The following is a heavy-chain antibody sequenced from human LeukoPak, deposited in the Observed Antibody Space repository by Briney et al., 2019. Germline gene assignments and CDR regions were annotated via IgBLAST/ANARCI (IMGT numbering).Heavy chain of an antibody. J-gene: IGHJ6*02. CDR2: MYVSGTT. Sequence: SETLSLTCTVSGGSISDHYLSWIRQPAGKGLEWIGRMYVSGTTNYNPSLRSRVSMSMDTSKNQFSLRLRSVTAADTAIYYCARENYSDSSGYSEGMDVWGQGTTVTVS. CDR3: ARENYSDSSGYSEGMDV. CDR1: GGSISDHY. D-gene: IGHD3-22*01. V-gene: IGHV4-4*07.